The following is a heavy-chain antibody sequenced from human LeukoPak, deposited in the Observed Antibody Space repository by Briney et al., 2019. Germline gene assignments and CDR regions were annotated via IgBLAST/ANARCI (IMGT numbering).Heavy chain of an antibody. D-gene: IGHD2-15*01. CDR2: IIPIFGTA. J-gene: IGHJ6*03. Sequence: ASVKVSCKASGGTFSSYAISWVRQAPGQGLEWMGRIIPIFGTANYAQKFQGRVTITTDESTSTAYMELSSLRSEDTAVYYCARDKVEVVVAATTGDYYSYYMDVWGKGTTVTVSS. CDR1: GGTFSSYA. CDR3: ARDKVEVVVAATTGDYYSYYMDV. V-gene: IGHV1-69*05.